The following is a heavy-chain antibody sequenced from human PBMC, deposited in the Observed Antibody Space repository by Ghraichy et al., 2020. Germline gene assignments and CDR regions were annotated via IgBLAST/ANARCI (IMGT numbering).Heavy chain of an antibody. D-gene: IGHD2-2*01. CDR3: ARGLLGYCSSISCYGFDY. V-gene: IGHV4-39*01. CDR1: GGPISNSSYY. J-gene: IGHJ4*02. Sequence: SETLSLTCTVSGGPISNSSYYWGWIRQPPGKGLEWIGSIYYSGSAYYNPSLKSRVTISVDTPRNQFSLNLRSVTAADTAIYYCARGLLGYCSSISCYGFDYWGQGPLVTVSS. CDR2: IYYSGSA.